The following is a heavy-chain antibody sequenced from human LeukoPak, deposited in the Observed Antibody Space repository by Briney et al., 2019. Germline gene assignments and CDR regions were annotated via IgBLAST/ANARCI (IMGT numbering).Heavy chain of an antibody. J-gene: IGHJ4*02. D-gene: IGHD5-12*01. Sequence: GGSLRLPCAASGFAFSSYAMSWVRQAPGKGLEWVSAISGSGGSTYYADSVKGRFTISRDNSKNTLYLQMNSLRAEDTAVYYCARLRGYSGYDHFDYWRQGTLVTVSS. V-gene: IGHV3-23*01. CDR2: ISGSGGST. CDR3: ARLRGYSGYDHFDY. CDR1: GFAFSSYA.